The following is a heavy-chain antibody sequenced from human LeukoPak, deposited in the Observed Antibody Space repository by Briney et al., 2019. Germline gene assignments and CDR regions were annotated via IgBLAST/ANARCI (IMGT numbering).Heavy chain of an antibody. CDR2: IYYSGST. CDR3: ARGLDYYDSSGYYAYYYYYMDV. Sequence: SETLSLTCIVSGGSISSSRDYWAWIRQPPGKGLEWIANIYYSGSTYYSPSLKSRVIISVDTSKNQFSLKLSSVTAADTAVYYCARGLDYYDSSGYYAYYYYYMDVWGKGTTVTISS. CDR1: GGSISSSRDY. D-gene: IGHD3-22*01. J-gene: IGHJ6*03. V-gene: IGHV4-39*07.